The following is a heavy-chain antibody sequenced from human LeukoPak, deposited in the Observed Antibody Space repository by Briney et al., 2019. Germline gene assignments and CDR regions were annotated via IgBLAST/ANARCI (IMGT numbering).Heavy chain of an antibody. D-gene: IGHD2-8*01. CDR1: GFTFSSYW. CDR3: AKEGKIVLMVYARSYFDY. J-gene: IGHJ4*02. Sequence: PGGSLRLSCAASGFTFSSYWMSWVRQAPGKGLEWVANIKQDGSEKYYVDSVKGRFTISRDNSKNTLYLQMNSLRAEDTAVYYCAKEGKIVLMVYARSYFDYWGQGTLVTVSS. V-gene: IGHV3-7*01. CDR2: IKQDGSEK.